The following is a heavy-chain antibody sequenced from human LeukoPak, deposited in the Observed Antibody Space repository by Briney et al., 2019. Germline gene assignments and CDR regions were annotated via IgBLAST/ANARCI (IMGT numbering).Heavy chain of an antibody. J-gene: IGHJ4*02. V-gene: IGHV3-30*03. CDR2: ISYDGSNK. CDR1: GFTFSSYG. CDR3: ARDQYDTWSRRGNFDS. Sequence: GRSLRLSCAASGFTFSSYGMHWVRQAPGKGLEWVAVISYDGSNKYYADSVKGRFTISRDNSKNTLYLQMNSLRAEDTAVYYCARDQYDTWSRRGNFDSWGQGTLVIVSS. D-gene: IGHD3-3*01.